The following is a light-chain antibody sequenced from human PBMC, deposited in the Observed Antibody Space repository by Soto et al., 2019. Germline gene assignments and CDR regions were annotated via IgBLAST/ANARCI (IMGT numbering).Light chain of an antibody. V-gene: IGKV3-20*01. CDR2: DTS. J-gene: IGKJ1*01. Sequence: DTVLTQSPGPLSLSPGERATVSCRSSQSVGGNSLAWYQQRPGQAPRLIIYDTSKRATGIPDRFSGSGSGTDFTLTISRLEPADVAVYYCQQYQNSPRTFGQGTKVDIK. CDR1: QSVGGNS. CDR3: QQYQNSPRT.